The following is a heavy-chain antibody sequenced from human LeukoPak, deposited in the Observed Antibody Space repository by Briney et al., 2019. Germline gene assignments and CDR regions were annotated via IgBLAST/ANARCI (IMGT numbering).Heavy chain of an antibody. V-gene: IGHV4-34*01. CDR1: GGSFSGYY. J-gene: IGHJ4*02. CDR2: INHSGST. CDR3: ARGGPVLRYFDWLAPAYYFDY. D-gene: IGHD3-9*01. Sequence: SETLSLTCAVYGGSFSGYYWSWIRQPPGKGLEWIGEINHSGSTNYNPSLKSRVTISVDTSKNQFSLKLSSVTAADTAVYYCARGGPVLRYFDWLAPAYYFDYWGQGTLVTVSS.